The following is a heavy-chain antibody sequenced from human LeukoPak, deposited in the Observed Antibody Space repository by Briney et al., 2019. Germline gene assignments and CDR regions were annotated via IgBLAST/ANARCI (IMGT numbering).Heavy chain of an antibody. J-gene: IGHJ3*02. D-gene: IGHD3-16*02. Sequence: GGSLRLSCAASGFTFSSYAMHWVRQAPGKGLEYVSAISSNGGSTYYANSLKGRFTISRDNSKNTLYLQMGSLRAEDMAVYYCARGPSGIISDDAFDIWGQGTMVTVSS. CDR2: ISSNGGST. CDR3: ARGPSGIISDDAFDI. V-gene: IGHV3-64*01. CDR1: GFTFSSYA.